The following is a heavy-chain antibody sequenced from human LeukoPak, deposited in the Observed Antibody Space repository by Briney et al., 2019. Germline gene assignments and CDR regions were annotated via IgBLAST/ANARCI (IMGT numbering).Heavy chain of an antibody. J-gene: IGHJ4*02. CDR2: IWYDGSKT. Sequence: GRSLGLSCTTSGFTFTNYGINWVRQAPGKGLEWVAAIWYDGSKTSYTDSVKGRFTVSRDNAKNTLYLQMDSLRAEDSAVYYCARGLVHDTSGYYSDYWDQGILVTVSS. CDR3: ARGLVHDTSGYYSDY. D-gene: IGHD3-22*01. V-gene: IGHV3-33*01. CDR1: GFTFTNYG.